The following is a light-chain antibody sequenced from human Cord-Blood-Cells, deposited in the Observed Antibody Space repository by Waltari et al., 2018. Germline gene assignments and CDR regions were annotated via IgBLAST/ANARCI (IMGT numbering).Light chain of an antibody. J-gene: IGLJ3*02. CDR1: SSNIGSNT. CDR3: AAWDDSLNGPV. Sequence: QSVLTQPPSASGTPGQRVTISCSGSSSNIGSNTVNWYQQLQGTAPKLLIYSNMQRPSGVPDRFSGSKSGTSASLAISGLQSEDEADYDCAAWDDSLNGPVFGGGTKLTVL. CDR2: SNM. V-gene: IGLV1-44*01.